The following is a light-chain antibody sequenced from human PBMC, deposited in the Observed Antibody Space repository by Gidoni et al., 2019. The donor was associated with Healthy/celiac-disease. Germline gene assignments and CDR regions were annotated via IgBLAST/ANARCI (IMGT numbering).Light chain of an antibody. CDR1: QSVNSN. J-gene: IGKJ1*01. Sequence: EIVMTQSPATLSVSQGERATLSCRASQSVNSNLAWYQQKPGQAPRLLIYGASTRATGIPSRFSGSGSGTEFTLTISSLQSEDFAVYYCQQYNNWPPWTFGQGTKVEIK. CDR2: GAS. CDR3: QQYNNWPPWT. V-gene: IGKV3-15*01.